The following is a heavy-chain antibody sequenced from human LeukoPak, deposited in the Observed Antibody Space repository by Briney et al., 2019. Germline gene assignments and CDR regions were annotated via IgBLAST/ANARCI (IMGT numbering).Heavy chain of an antibody. V-gene: IGHV1-69*13. CDR3: ARGRIAAAGTRADYYYYGMDV. Sequence: ASVKVSCKASGGTFSSYAISWVRQAPGQGLEWMGGVIPIFGTANYAQKFQGRVTITADESTSTAYMELSSLRSEDTAVYYCARGRIAAAGTRADYYYYGMDVWGQGTTVTVSS. D-gene: IGHD6-13*01. CDR1: GGTFSSYA. CDR2: VIPIFGTA. J-gene: IGHJ6*02.